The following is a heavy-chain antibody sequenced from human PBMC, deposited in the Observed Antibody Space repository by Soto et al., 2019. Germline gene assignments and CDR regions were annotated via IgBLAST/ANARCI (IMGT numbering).Heavy chain of an antibody. CDR1: GFTFSSYA. CDR3: AKDHITGTTWDY. CDR2: IGGSGGST. V-gene: IGHV3-23*01. Sequence: EVQLLESGGGLVQPGGSLRLSCAASGFTFSSYAMTWVRQAPGKGLEWVSTIGGSGGSTFYPDSVKGRFTISRDNSNNTLYLQMNSLRAEDTAVYFCAKDHITGTTWDYWGQGTLVTVSS. D-gene: IGHD1-7*01. J-gene: IGHJ4*02.